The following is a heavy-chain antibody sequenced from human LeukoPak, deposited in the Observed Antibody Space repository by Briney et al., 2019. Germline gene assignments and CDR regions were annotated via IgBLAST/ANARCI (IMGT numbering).Heavy chain of an antibody. Sequence: SETLSLTCAVSGGSLSSGGYSWNWIRQPPGKGLEWIGYIYYTGSTHYNPSLKSRVTISVDTSKNQFSLKLNSVTAADTAVYYCARGGNCSGGSCYMTALVDYWGQGTLVTVSS. J-gene: IGHJ4*02. CDR3: ARGGNCSGGSCYMTALVDY. V-gene: IGHV4-30-4*07. D-gene: IGHD2-15*01. CDR2: IYYTGST. CDR1: GGSLSSGGYS.